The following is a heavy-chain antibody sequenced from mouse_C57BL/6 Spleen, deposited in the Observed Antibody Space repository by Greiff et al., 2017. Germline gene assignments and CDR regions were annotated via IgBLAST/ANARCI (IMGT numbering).Heavy chain of an antibody. CDR1: GYTFTSYW. V-gene: IGHV1-55*01. J-gene: IGHJ4*01. CDR2: IYPGSGST. CDR3: ARKDYGSVYYYAMDY. D-gene: IGHD1-1*01. Sequence: QVHVKQPGAELVKPGASVKMSCKASGYTFTSYWITWVKQRPGQGLEWIGDIYPGSGSTNYNEKFKSKATLTVDTSSSTAYMQLSSLTSEDSAVYYCARKDYGSVYYYAMDYWGQGTSVTVSS.